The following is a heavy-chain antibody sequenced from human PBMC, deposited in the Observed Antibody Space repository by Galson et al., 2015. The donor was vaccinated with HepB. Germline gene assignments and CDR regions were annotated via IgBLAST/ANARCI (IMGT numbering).Heavy chain of an antibody. CDR3: ARSGAYSHLLDY. CDR1: GFSFGDYA. V-gene: IGHV3-9*01. Sequence: SLRLSCAASGFSFGDYAMHWVRQVPGKGLEWVSGISWNRATIGYADSVKGRFTISRDNAKNSLYLQMSSLRAEDTAFYHCARSGAYSHLLDYWGQGTLVTVSS. CDR2: ISWNRATI. D-gene: IGHD3-16*01. J-gene: IGHJ4*02.